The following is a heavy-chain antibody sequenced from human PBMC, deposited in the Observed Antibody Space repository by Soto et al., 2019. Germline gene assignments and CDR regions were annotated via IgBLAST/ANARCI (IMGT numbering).Heavy chain of an antibody. Sequence: QVQLVQSGAEVKKPGSSVKVSCKASGGTFSNYPISWVRQAPGQGLEWMGGIIPIVGTVNYAQKFQGRVTITADESTSTAYMELSSLRSEDTAVYYCARGNHRWLQWWYFDLWGRGTLVPVSS. CDR3: ARGNHRWLQWWYFDL. CDR2: IIPIVGTV. D-gene: IGHD5-12*01. J-gene: IGHJ2*01. CDR1: GGTFSNYP. V-gene: IGHV1-69*12.